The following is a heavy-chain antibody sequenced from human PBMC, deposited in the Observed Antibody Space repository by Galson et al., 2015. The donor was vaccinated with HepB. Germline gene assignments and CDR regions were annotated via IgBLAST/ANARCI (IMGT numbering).Heavy chain of an antibody. J-gene: IGHJ6*02. CDR1: GYKFINYG. CDR3: ARTTGGNSVGYYYYGMDV. Sequence: SVKVSCKASGYKFINYGVTWVRQAPGQGLEWMGWISSYNGNTDYAQKFQGRVTMTTDTSTSTAYMELRSLRSDDTAVYYCARTTGGNSVGYYYYGMDVWGQGTTVTVSS. CDR2: ISSYNGNT. V-gene: IGHV1-18*01. D-gene: IGHD4-23*01.